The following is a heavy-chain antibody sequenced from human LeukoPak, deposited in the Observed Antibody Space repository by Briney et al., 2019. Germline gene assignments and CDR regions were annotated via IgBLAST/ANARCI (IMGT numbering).Heavy chain of an antibody. CDR1: GYIFTDYY. CDR3: ARGLIVGATTPPGNWFDP. Sequence: ASVKVSCKASGYIFTDYYAHWVRQAPGQGLEWMGGIIPIFGTANYAQKFQGRVTITTDESTSTAYMELSSLRSEDTAVYYCARGLIVGATTPPGNWFDPWGQGTLVTVSS. V-gene: IGHV1-69*05. D-gene: IGHD1-26*01. J-gene: IGHJ5*02. CDR2: IIPIFGTA.